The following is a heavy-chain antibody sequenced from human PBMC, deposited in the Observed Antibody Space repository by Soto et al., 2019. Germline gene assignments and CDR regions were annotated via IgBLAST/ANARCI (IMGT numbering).Heavy chain of an antibody. V-gene: IGHV1-8*01. J-gene: IGHJ2*01. CDR2: MNPNSGNT. Sequence: QVQLVQSGAEVGKPGASVKVSCKASGYTFTSYDINWVRQASGQGLKWMGWMNPNSGNTGSAQRFQGRLTMTRNTSINTAYMELTSLTSEDAAVYYCARVHTVTTDFGVWGRGTLVAVSS. CDR3: ARVHTVTTDFGV. CDR1: GYTFTSYD. D-gene: IGHD4-17*01.